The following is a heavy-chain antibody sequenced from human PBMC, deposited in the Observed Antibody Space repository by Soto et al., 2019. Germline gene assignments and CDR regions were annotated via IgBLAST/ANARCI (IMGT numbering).Heavy chain of an antibody. CDR3: ARSFVVDTAMVSYYFDY. CDR2: IIPIFGTA. J-gene: IGHJ4*02. D-gene: IGHD5-18*01. CDR1: GGTFSSYA. V-gene: IGHV1-69*13. Sequence: GASVKVSCKASGGTFSSYAISWLRQAPGQGLEWMGGIIPIFGTANYAQKFQGRVTITADESTSTAYMELSSLRSEDTAVYYCARSFVVDTAMVSYYFDYWGQGTLVTVSS.